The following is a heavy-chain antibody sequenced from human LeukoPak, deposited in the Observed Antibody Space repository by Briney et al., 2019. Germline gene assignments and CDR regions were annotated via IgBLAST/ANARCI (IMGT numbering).Heavy chain of an antibody. CDR3: AKDGGLWVSAHWGDS. D-gene: IGHD7-27*01. V-gene: IGHV3-23*01. CDR1: GFTFSSYT. J-gene: IGHJ4*02. CDR2: ITTSDGNT. Sequence: PSGGFLRLSCAASGFTFSSYTMSWVRQAPGKGLEWVSTITTSDGNTYYADSVKGRFTVSRDNSKNTLFLQMNSLRAEDTAVYYCAKDGGLWVSAHWGDSWGRGTLVTVSS.